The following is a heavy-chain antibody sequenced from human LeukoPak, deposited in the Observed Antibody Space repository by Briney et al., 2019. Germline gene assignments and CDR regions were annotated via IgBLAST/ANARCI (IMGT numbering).Heavy chain of an antibody. CDR1: GFTVSSNY. V-gene: IGHV3-53*01. J-gene: IGHJ6*04. CDR2: IYSGGST. CDR3: AKEEGYCSGGSCYFFMDV. D-gene: IGHD2-15*01. Sequence: GGSLRLSCAASGFTVSSNYMSWVRQAPGKGLEWVSVIYSGGSTYYADSVKGRFTISRDNSKNTLYLQMNSLRAEDTAVYYCAKEEGYCSGGSCYFFMDVWGKGTTVTISS.